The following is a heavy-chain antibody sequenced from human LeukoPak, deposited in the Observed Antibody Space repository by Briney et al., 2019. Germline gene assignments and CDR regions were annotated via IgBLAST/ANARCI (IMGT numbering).Heavy chain of an antibody. V-gene: IGHV1-24*01. D-gene: IGHD3-3*01. CDR3: ATSPSGYLAFDY. CDR2: FDPEDGET. CDR1: GYTLTELS. Sequence: GASVKVSCKVSGYTLTELSMHWVRQAPGKGLEWMGGFDPEDGETIYAQKFQGRVTMTEDSSTDTAYMELSSLRSEDTAVYYCATSPSGYLAFDYWGQGTLVTVSS. J-gene: IGHJ4*02.